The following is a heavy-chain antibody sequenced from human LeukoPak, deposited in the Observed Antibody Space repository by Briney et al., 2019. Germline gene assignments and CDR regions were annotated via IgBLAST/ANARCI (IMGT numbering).Heavy chain of an antibody. J-gene: IGHJ5*02. D-gene: IGHD3-10*01. CDR3: ARHEIRIYYGSGTLNWFDP. CDR1: GGSISSSSYY. Sequence: SETLSLTCTVSGGSISSSSYYWGWIRQPPGKGLEWIGSIYYSGSAYYNPSFKSRVTISVDTSKNQFSLKLNSVTAADTAVYYCARHEIRIYYGSGTLNWFDPWGQGTLVTVSS. V-gene: IGHV4-39*01. CDR2: IYYSGSA.